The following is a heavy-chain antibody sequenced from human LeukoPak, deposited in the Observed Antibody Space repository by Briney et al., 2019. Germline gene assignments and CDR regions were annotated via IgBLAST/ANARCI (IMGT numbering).Heavy chain of an antibody. J-gene: IGHJ6*03. CDR3: ARVDYYYYMDV. CDR2: INHSGST. CDR1: GGSFSGYY. Sequence: SETLSLTCAVYGGSFSGYYWSWIRQPPGKGLEWIGEINHSGSTNYNPSLKSRVTISVDTSKNQFSLKLSSVTAADTAVYYCARVDYYYYMDVWGKGTTVTVSS. V-gene: IGHV4-34*01.